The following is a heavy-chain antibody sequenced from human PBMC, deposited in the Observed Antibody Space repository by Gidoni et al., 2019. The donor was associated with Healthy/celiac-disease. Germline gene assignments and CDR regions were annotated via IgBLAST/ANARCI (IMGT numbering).Heavy chain of an antibody. CDR3: AKGEGYSDGPGKYYYYYMDV. CDR1: GFTFRRYA. CDR2: ISGSGGST. J-gene: IGHJ6*03. V-gene: IGHV3-23*01. Sequence: EVQLLESGGGLVQPGGSLRLSCAASGFTFRRYAMSWVRQAPGKGLEWVSAISGSGGSTYYADSVKGRFTISRDNSKNTLYLQMNSLRAEDTAVYYCAKGEGYSDGPGKYYYYYMDVWGKGTTVTVSS. D-gene: IGHD5-18*01.